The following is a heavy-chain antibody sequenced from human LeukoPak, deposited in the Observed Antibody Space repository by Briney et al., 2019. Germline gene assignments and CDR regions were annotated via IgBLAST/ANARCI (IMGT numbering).Heavy chain of an antibody. J-gene: IGHJ3*02. CDR1: GGSISSYY. CDR3: ARSPPMRLAFDI. CDR2: IYYSGST. Sequence: PSETLSLTCTVSGGSISSYYWGWIREPPGKGLEWIGYIYYSGSTNCNPSLKSRVTISVDTSKNQFSLKLSSVTAADTAVYYCARSPPMRLAFDIWGQGTMVTVSS. V-gene: IGHV4-59*08.